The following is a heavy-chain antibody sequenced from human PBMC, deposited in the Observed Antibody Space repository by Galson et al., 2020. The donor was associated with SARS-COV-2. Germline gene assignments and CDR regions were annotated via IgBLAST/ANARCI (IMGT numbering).Heavy chain of an antibody. J-gene: IGHJ4*02. CDR3: ARIDRSGWRGNY. D-gene: IGHD6-19*01. CDR2: IDWDDDE. CDR1: GFSLSSSGMC. V-gene: IGHV2-70*11. Sequence: ESGPTLVKPTQTLTLTCTFSGFSLSSSGMCVSWIRQPPGKALEWLARIDWDDDEYYSTSLKTRLTISKDTSKNQVVLTMTNMDPMDTATYYRARIDRSGWRGNYWGQGTLVTVSS.